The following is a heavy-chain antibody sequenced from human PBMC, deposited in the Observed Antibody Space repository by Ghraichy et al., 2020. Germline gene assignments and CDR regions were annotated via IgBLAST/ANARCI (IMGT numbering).Heavy chain of an antibody. CDR1: GYTFTGYY. D-gene: IGHD3-3*01. V-gene: IGHV1-2*02. CDR3: ARELTIFGVVTSFDY. J-gene: IGHJ4*02. CDR2: INPNSGGT. Sequence: VKVSCKASGYTFTGYYMHWVRQAPGQGLEWMGWINPNSGGTNYAQKFQGRVTMTRDTSISTAYMELSRLRSDDTAVYYCARELTIFGVVTSFDYWGQGTLVTVSS.